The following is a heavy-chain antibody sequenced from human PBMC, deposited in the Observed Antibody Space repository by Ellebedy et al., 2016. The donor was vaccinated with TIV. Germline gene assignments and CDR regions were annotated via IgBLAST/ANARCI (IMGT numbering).Heavy chain of an antibody. D-gene: IGHD6-25*01. CDR3: ARGRNPKRIRLFDY. J-gene: IGHJ4*02. Sequence: MPSETLSLTCTVSGGSISSYYWSWIRQPAGKGLEWIGRIYTSGSTNYNPSLKSRVTMSVDTSKNQFSLKLSSVTAADTAVYYCARGRNPKRIRLFDYWGQGTLVTVSS. CDR2: IYTSGST. V-gene: IGHV4-4*07. CDR1: GGSISSYY.